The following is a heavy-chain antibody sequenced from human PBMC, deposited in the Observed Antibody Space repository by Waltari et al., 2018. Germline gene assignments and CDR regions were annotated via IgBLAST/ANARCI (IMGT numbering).Heavy chain of an antibody. Sequence: EVQLVESGGGLVQPGGSLRLSCAASGFPFSSYWMSWVRQAPGKGLEWVANIKQDGSEKYYVDSVKGRFTISRDNAKNSLYLQMNSLRAEDTAVYYCARESVLTLADYWGQGTLVTVSS. V-gene: IGHV3-7*01. J-gene: IGHJ4*02. CDR3: ARESVLTLADY. CDR2: IKQDGSEK. D-gene: IGHD3-9*01. CDR1: GFPFSSYW.